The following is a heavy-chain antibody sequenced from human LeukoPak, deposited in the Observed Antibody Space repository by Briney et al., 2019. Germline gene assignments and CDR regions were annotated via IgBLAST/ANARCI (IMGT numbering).Heavy chain of an antibody. CDR1: GLTFDDYA. CDR3: AKGAFSGSYYGYFDY. D-gene: IGHD1-26*01. V-gene: IGHV3-9*01. CDR2: ISWNSGSI. J-gene: IGHJ4*02. Sequence: GGSLRLSCAASGLTFDDYAMHWVRQAPGKGLEWVSGISWNSGSIGYADSVKGRFTISRDNAKNSLYLQMNSLRAEDTALYYCAKGAFSGSYYGYFDYWGQGTLVTVSS.